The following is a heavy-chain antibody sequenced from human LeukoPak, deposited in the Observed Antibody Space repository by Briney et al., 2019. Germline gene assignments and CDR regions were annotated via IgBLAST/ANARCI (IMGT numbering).Heavy chain of an antibody. CDR1: GGSFSGYY. CDR2: INHSGST. J-gene: IGHJ3*02. V-gene: IGHV4-34*01. CDR3: AREATRDAFDI. D-gene: IGHD5-12*01. Sequence: PSETLSHTCAVYGGSFSGYYWSWIRQPPGKGLEWIGEINHSGSTNYNPSLKSRVTISVDTSKNQFSLKLSSVTAADTAVYYCAREATRDAFDIWGQGTMVTVSS.